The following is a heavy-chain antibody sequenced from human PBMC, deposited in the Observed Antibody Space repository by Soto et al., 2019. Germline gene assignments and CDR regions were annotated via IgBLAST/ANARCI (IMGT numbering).Heavy chain of an antibody. D-gene: IGHD2-21*02. V-gene: IGHV3-7*01. J-gene: IGHJ5*02. CDR1: GFTFSTYW. CDR3: ARPFMTVDGGGWFDP. Sequence: EVQLVESGGGLVQPGGSLRLSCAASGFTFSTYWMSWVRQAPGKGLQWVANIKEDGSEKYFVDSVKGRFTISRDNAKNSLFLQMDSLRAEDTAVYYCARPFMTVDGGGWFDPWGQGTLVTVSS. CDR2: IKEDGSEK.